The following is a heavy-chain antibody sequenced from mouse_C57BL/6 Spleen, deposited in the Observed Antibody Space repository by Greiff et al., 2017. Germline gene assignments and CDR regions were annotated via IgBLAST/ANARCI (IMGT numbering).Heavy chain of an antibody. D-gene: IGHD1-1*01. CDR2: ISSGSSTI. Sequence: DVKLVESGGGLVKPGGSLKLSCAASGFTFSDYGMHWVRQAPEKGLEWVAYISSGSSTIYYADTVKGRFTISRDNAKNTLFLQMTSLRSEDTAMYYCAREDYGSSYDWYFDVWGTGTTVTVSS. CDR1: GFTFSDYG. CDR3: AREDYGSSYDWYFDV. V-gene: IGHV5-17*01. J-gene: IGHJ1*03.